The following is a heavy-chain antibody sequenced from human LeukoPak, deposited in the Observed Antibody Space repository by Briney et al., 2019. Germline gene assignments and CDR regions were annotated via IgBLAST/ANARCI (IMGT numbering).Heavy chain of an antibody. J-gene: IGHJ4*02. Sequence: GGSLRLSCAASGFTFSSYGMHWVRQAPGKGLEWVAVTWYDGSNKYYADSVKGRFTISRDNSKNTLYLQMNSLRAEDTAVYYCAKPQAVAGTRGYYFDYWGQGTLVTVSS. V-gene: IGHV3-30*02. CDR3: AKPQAVAGTRGYYFDY. D-gene: IGHD6-19*01. CDR2: TWYDGSNK. CDR1: GFTFSSYG.